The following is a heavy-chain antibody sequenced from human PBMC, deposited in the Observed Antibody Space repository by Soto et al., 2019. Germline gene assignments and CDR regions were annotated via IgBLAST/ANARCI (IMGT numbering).Heavy chain of an antibody. CDR1: GFGFNGYD. CDR2: ISTAGDT. Sequence: EVQLVESGGGLVQPGGSLRLSCAASGFGFNGYDMHWVRQAPGKNLEWVAAISTAGDTYYLGSVKGRFTISREDAKNSLSLQMNSLRVGDTAVYYCARGGDRFDGMDVWGQGTTVTDSS. D-gene: IGHD3-16*01. V-gene: IGHV3-13*01. J-gene: IGHJ6*02. CDR3: ARGGDRFDGMDV.